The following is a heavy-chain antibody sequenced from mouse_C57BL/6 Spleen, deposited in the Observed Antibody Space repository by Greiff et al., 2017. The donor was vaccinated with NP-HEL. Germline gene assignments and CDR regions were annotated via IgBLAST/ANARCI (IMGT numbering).Heavy chain of an antibody. J-gene: IGHJ1*03. D-gene: IGHD1-2*01. V-gene: IGHV1-69*01. CDR3: ARRGGYYGPHWYFDV. Sequence: VQLQQSGAELVMPGASVKLSCKASGYTFTSYWMHWVKQRPGQGLEWIGEIDPSDSYTNYNQKFKGKSTLTVDKSSSTAYMQLSSLTSEDSAVYYCARRGGYYGPHWYFDVWGTGTTVTVSS. CDR2: IDPSDSYT. CDR1: GYTFTSYW.